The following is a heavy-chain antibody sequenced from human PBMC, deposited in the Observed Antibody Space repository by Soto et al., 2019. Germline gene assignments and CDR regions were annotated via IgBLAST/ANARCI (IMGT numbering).Heavy chain of an antibody. V-gene: IGHV3-7*01. D-gene: IGHD6-13*01. CDR1: GFTFSSYW. J-gene: IGHJ6*02. CDR3: ARDSGDSTSAYYYDYGIDV. Sequence: GGSLRLSCAASGFTFSSYWMSWVRQAPGKGLEWVANIKQDGSEKYYVDSVKGRFTISRDNAKNSLYLQMNSLRAEDTAVYYGARDSGDSTSAYYYDYGIDVWGQGTTVTVSS. CDR2: IKQDGSEK.